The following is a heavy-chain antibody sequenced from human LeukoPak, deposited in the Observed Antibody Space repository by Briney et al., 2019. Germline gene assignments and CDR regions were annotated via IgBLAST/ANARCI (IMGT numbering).Heavy chain of an antibody. CDR1: GFTVSSNY. CDR2: IYSGSST. CDR3: ARARPSYRDLDY. Sequence: GGSLRLSCVASGFTVSSNYMSWVRQAPGKGLEWVSVIYSGSSTYYADSVKGRFTISRDNSKNTLYLQMNSLRAEDTAVYYCARARPSYRDLDYWGQGTLVTVSS. J-gene: IGHJ4*02. V-gene: IGHV3-66*02. D-gene: IGHD3-16*01.